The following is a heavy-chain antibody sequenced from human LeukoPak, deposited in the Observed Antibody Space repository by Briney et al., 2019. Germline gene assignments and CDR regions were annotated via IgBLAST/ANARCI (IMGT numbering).Heavy chain of an antibody. Sequence: GESLRLSCAASGFAFNTYSMNWVRQAPGKGLEWVSSISSSSSYIYYADSVKGRFTISRDNAKNSLYLQMNSLRAEDTAVYYCARVDSSWYYFDYWGQGTLVTVSS. V-gene: IGHV3-21*01. D-gene: IGHD6-13*01. CDR2: ISSSSSYI. J-gene: IGHJ4*02. CDR1: GFAFNTYS. CDR3: ARVDSSWYYFDY.